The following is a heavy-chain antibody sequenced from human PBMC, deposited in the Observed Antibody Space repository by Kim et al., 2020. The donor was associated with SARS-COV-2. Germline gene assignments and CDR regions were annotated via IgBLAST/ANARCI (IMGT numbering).Heavy chain of an antibody. CDR2: FDPEDGET. CDR1: GYTLTELS. Sequence: ASVKVSCKVSGYTLTELSMHWVRQAPGKGLEWMGGFDPEDGETIYAQKFQGRVTMTEDTSTDTAYMELSSLRSEDTAVYYCATLDSSGYYKEYYFDYWRQGPLVTVSS. J-gene: IGHJ4*02. V-gene: IGHV1-24*01. D-gene: IGHD3-22*01. CDR3: ATLDSSGYYKEYYFDY.